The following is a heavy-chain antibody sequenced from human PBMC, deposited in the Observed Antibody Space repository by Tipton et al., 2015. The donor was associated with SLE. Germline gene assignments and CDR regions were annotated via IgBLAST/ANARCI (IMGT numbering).Heavy chain of an antibody. V-gene: IGHV4-59*01. CDR3: ASSYGPSVDY. J-gene: IGHJ4*02. CDR2: IYYRGST. D-gene: IGHD5-18*01. CDR1: NGSISSYN. Sequence: TLSLTCTVSNGSISSYNRSWAWQRPAKGLERIGYIYYRGSTNYNPTLKSRVTISLDTSKHHISLKMNSVTAGDPAMYYCASSYGPSVDYWGQRTLVTVSS.